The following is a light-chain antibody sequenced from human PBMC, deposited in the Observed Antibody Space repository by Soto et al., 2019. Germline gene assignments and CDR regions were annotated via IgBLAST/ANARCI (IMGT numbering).Light chain of an antibody. CDR1: QSVGNS. J-gene: IGKJ4*01. CDR2: GAS. CDR3: QQYNIWPELT. Sequence: VVLTQSPGTLSVSPGEGVTLSCRASQSVGNSMAWYQQKPGQAPRLLIYGASTRNTGIPTRFSGSGSGTEFTLTISSLQSEDFAVYYCQQYNIWPELTFGGGTKVELK. V-gene: IGKV3-15*01.